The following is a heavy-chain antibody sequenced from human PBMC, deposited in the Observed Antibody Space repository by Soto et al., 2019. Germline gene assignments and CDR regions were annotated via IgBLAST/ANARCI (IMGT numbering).Heavy chain of an antibody. Sequence: EAQLLESGGGLVQPGGSLRLSCAASGFTFSNYAMSWVRQAPGRGLEWVSAISGSGGSTYFADSVKGRFTISRDNSKNTLYLQMSSLRAEDTAVYYCAKGGWSYPFDYWGQGTLVTVSS. V-gene: IGHV3-23*01. CDR3: AKGGWSYPFDY. CDR1: GFTFSNYA. CDR2: ISGSGGST. J-gene: IGHJ4*02. D-gene: IGHD1-26*01.